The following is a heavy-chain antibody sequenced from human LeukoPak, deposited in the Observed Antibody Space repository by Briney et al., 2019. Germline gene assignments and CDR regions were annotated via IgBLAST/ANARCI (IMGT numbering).Heavy chain of an antibody. Sequence: ASVKVSCKASGYTFTSYYMHWVRQAPGQGLEWMGIINPSGGSTSYAQKFQGRVTMTRDMSTSTVYMELSSLRSEDTAVYYCARDILGGSYYRWFDPWGQGTLVTVSS. J-gene: IGHJ5*02. CDR1: GYTFTSYY. V-gene: IGHV1-46*01. CDR2: INPSGGST. D-gene: IGHD1-26*01. CDR3: ARDILGGSYYRWFDP.